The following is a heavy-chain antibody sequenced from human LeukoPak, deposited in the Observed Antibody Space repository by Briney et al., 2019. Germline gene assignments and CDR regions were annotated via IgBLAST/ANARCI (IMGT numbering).Heavy chain of an antibody. CDR3: ATRDGYNHFDY. CDR1: GYSFTSYW. D-gene: IGHD5-24*01. J-gene: IGHJ4*02. V-gene: IGHV5-51*01. Sequence: GESLKISCQGSGYSFTSYWIGWVRQMPGKGLEWMGIIYPGDSDIRYSPSFQGQVTISADKSISTAYLQWSSLEASDTAMYYCATRDGYNHFDYWGQGTLVTVSS. CDR2: IYPGDSDI.